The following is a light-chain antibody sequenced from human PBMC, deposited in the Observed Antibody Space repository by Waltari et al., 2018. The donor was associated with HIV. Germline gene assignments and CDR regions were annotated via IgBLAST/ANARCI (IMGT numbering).Light chain of an antibody. J-gene: IGKJ3*01. CDR1: QSVNSY. CDR3: QQHSNWPLIT. V-gene: IGKV3-11*01. Sequence: VLTQSPVTLSVSPGERVPLSCRASQSVNSYLSWSQQKPGQAPRLLIYDASKMATGIPARFSGSGSGTDFTLAISSLEPEDFAVYYCQQHSNWPLITFGPGTKVDVK. CDR2: DAS.